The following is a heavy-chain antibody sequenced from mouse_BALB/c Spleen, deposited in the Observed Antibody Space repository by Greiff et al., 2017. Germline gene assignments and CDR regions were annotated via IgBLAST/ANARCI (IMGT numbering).Heavy chain of an antibody. CDR3: ARGPHYRDSYFDY. CDR2: ISSGGST. J-gene: IGHJ2*01. D-gene: IGHD2-14*01. CDR1: GFTFSSYA. Sequence: EVQGVESGGGLVKPGGSLKLSCAASGFTFSSYAMSWVRQTPEKRLEWVASISSGGSTYYPDSVKGRFTISRDNARNILYLQMSSLRSEDTAMYYCARGPHYRDSYFDYWGQGTTLTVSA. V-gene: IGHV5-6-5*01.